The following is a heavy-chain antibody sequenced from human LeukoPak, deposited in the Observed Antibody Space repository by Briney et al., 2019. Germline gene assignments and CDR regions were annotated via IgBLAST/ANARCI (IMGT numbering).Heavy chain of an antibody. CDR1: GGSFSGYY. CDR3: ARGRVGRNTNWFDP. J-gene: IGHJ5*02. V-gene: IGHV4-34*01. D-gene: IGHD1-26*01. Sequence: SETLSLTCAVYGGSFSGYYWSWIRQPPGKGLGWIGEINHSGGTNYNPSLKSRVTISVDTSKNQFSLKLSSVTAADTAVYYCARGRVGRNTNWFDPWGQGTLVTVSS. CDR2: INHSGGT.